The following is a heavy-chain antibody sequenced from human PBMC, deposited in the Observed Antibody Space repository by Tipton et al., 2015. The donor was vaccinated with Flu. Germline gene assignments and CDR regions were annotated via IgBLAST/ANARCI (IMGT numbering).Heavy chain of an antibody. CDR1: GGSISSRNHY. CDR2: IYYSGST. V-gene: IGHV4-39*01. D-gene: IGHD3-3*01. CDR3: ASPTARSGYFAIGADAFDI. J-gene: IGHJ3*02. Sequence: GLVKPSETLSLTCSVSGGSISSRNHYWGWIRQPPGKGLEWIGTIYYSGSTYYSPSLKSRVTMFVDTSKNQLSLKLTSVTAADTAVYYCASPTARSGYFAIGADAFDIWGQGTMVTVSS.